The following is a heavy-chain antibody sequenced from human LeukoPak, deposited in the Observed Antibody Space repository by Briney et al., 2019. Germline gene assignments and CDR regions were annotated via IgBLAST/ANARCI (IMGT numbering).Heavy chain of an antibody. V-gene: IGHV1-8*01. J-gene: IGHJ4*02. CDR2: MNPNSGNT. Sequence: ASVKVSCKASGYTFTSYDINWARQATGQGLEWMGWMNPNSGNTGYAQKFQGRVTMTRNTSISTAYMELSSLRSEDTAVYYCARAYYDYVWRAPGFDYWGQGTLVAVSS. D-gene: IGHD3-16*01. CDR1: GYTFTSYD. CDR3: ARAYYDYVWRAPGFDY.